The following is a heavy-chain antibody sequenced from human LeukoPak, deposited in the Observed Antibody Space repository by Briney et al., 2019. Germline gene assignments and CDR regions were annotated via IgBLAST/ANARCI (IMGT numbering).Heavy chain of an antibody. D-gene: IGHD3-3*01. V-gene: IGHV1-24*01. Sequence: ASVKVSCKVSGYTLTELSMHWVRQAPGKGLGWMGGFDPEDGETIYAQKFQGRVTMTEDTSTDTAYMELSSLRSEDTAVYYCATALITIFGVVTSARFDPWGQGTLVTVSS. CDR3: ATALITIFGVVTSARFDP. J-gene: IGHJ5*02. CDR1: GYTLTELS. CDR2: FDPEDGET.